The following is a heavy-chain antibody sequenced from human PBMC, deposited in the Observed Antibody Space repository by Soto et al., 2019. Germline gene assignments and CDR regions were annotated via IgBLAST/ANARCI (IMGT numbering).Heavy chain of an antibody. CDR3: AKDIEQQLVPEFHNYYYFYGMDV. J-gene: IGHJ6*02. CDR1: GFTFSSYG. CDR2: ISYDGSNK. V-gene: IGHV3-30*18. D-gene: IGHD6-13*01. Sequence: GGSLRLSCAASGFTFSSYGMHWVRQAPGKGLEWVAVISYDGSNKYYADSVKGRFTISRDNSKNTLYLQMNSLRAEDTAVYYCAKDIEQQLVPEFHNYYYFYGMDVWGQGTTVTVSS.